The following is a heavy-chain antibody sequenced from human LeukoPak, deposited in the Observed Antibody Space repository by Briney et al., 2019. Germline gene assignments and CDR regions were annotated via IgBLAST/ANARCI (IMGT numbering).Heavy chain of an antibody. J-gene: IGHJ4*02. V-gene: IGHV1-18*01. CDR2: ISAYNGNT. Sequence: ASVKVSCKASGYTFTSYGISWVRQAPGRGLEWMGWISAYNGNTNYPQKLQGRVTMTTDTSTSTPYMELRSLRSDDTAVYYCARAPQEPYFDWFEIDYWGQGTLVTVSS. CDR3: ARAPQEPYFDWFEIDY. D-gene: IGHD3-9*01. CDR1: GYTFTSYG.